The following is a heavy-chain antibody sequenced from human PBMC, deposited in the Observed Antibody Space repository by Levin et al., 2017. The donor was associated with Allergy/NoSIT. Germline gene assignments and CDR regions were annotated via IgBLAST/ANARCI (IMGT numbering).Heavy chain of an antibody. CDR3: ARDQSSDYVWGIAYGHMDV. Sequence: GESLKISCAASGFTFSSYSMNWVRQAPGKGLEWVSYISSSSTIYYADSVKGRFTISRDNAKNSLYLQMNSLRAEDTAVYYCARDQSSDYVWGIAYGHMDVWGQGTTVTVSS. D-gene: IGHD3-16*01. CDR2: ISSSSTI. J-gene: IGHJ6*02. V-gene: IGHV3-48*01. CDR1: GFTFSSYS.